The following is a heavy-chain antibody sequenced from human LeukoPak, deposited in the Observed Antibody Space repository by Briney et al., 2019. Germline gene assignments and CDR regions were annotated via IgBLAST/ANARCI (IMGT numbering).Heavy chain of an antibody. CDR1: GGSFSGYY. CDR3: ARGLGD. CDR2: INHSGST. J-gene: IGHJ4*02. V-gene: IGHV4-34*01. Sequence: SETLSLTCAVYGGSFSGYYWSWIRQPPGKGLEWIGEINHSGSTNYNPSLKSRVAISVDTSKNQFSLKLSSVTAADTAVYYCARGLGDWGQGTLVTVSS.